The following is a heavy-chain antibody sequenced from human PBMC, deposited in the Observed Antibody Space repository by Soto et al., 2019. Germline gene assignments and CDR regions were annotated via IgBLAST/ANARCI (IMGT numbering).Heavy chain of an antibody. D-gene: IGHD2-21*02. CDR1: GFTFNTYG. CDR3: ARIGPYCGGDRHPDFDF. V-gene: IGHV3-23*01. CDR2: VSCSGGDT. Sequence: PGGSLRLSCAASGFTFNTYGMIWVRQAPGKGLEWLSTVSCSGGDTYYADSMKGRFTISRVNSKNSLYLQMSNLRAEDTAVYFCARIGPYCGGDRHPDFDFWGLGTPVTVSS. J-gene: IGHJ4*02.